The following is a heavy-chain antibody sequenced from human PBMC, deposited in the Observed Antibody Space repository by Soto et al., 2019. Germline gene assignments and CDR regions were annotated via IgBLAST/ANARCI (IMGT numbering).Heavy chain of an antibody. D-gene: IGHD2-2*01. CDR2: ISGSGGST. Sequence: GGSLRLSCAASGFTFSSYAMSWVRQAPGKGLEWVSAISGSGGSTYYADSVKGRFTISRDNSKNTLYLQMNSLRAEDTAVYYCAKGCFEGGTSCETFDYWGQGSLVTVSS. V-gene: IGHV3-23*01. CDR3: AKGCFEGGTSCETFDY. J-gene: IGHJ4*02. CDR1: GFTFSSYA.